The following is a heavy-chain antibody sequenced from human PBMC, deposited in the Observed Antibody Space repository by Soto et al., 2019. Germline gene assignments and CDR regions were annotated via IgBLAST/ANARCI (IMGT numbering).Heavy chain of an antibody. CDR3: ARDRSSGYRDAFDI. CDR1: GGSFSGYY. Sequence: SETLSLTCAVYGGSFSGYYWSWIRQPPGKGLEWIGEINHSRSTNYNPSLKSRVTISVDTSKNQFSLKLSSVTAADTAVYYCARDRSSGYRDAFDIWGQGTMVTVSS. CDR2: INHSRST. V-gene: IGHV4-34*01. J-gene: IGHJ3*02. D-gene: IGHD3-22*01.